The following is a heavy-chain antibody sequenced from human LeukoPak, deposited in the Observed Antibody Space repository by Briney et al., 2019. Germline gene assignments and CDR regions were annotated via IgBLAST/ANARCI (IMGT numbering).Heavy chain of an antibody. CDR2: ISGSGDDT. D-gene: IGHD1-26*01. J-gene: IGHJ4*02. CDR3: AKILGGTWLSDY. CDR1: RFTFSNYA. V-gene: IGHV3-23*01. Sequence: GGSLRLSCVASRFTFSNYAMSWVRQAPGKGLEWVSTISGSGDDTYYADSVKGRFTISRDNSKNTLYLQMNSLRAGDTAVYYCAKILGGTWLSDYRGQGNLVIVSS.